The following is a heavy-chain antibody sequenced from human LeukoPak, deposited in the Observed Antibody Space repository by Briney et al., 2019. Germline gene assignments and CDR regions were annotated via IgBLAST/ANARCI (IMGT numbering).Heavy chain of an antibody. V-gene: IGHV3-7*01. CDR1: GFTFSSYW. Sequence: GGSLRLSCAASGFTFSSYWMSWVRQAPGKGLEWVANIKQDGSEKYYVDSVKGRFTISRDNAKNSLYLQMNSLRAEDTAVYYCARVDYDILTGPDYWGQGTLVTVSS. D-gene: IGHD3-9*01. J-gene: IGHJ4*02. CDR3: ARVDYDILTGPDY. CDR2: IKQDGSEK.